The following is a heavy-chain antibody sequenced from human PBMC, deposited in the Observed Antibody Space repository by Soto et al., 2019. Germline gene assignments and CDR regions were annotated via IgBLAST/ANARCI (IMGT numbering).Heavy chain of an antibody. CDR1: GFTFSTYY. J-gene: IGHJ4*02. D-gene: IGHD3-10*01. V-gene: IGHV3-7*03. CDR2: IKNDGSEQ. Sequence: GGSLRLSCAASGFTFSTYYMTWVRQAPGKGLEWVASIKNDGSEQYYVDSVKGRFTISRDNAKNSLYLQMNSLRAEDTALYYCSRENWFQDYWGQGSRVTVSS. CDR3: SRENWFQDY.